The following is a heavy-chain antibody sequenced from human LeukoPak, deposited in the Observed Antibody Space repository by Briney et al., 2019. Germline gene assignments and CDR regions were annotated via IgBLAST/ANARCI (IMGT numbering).Heavy chain of an antibody. CDR3: ARVRDLNRNYYDSSGYYYDY. CDR1: GFTVSSNY. Sequence: KTGGSLRLSCAASGFTVSSNYMNWVRQAPGKGLEWVSVIYSGGSTYYADSVKGRFTISRDNSKNTLYLQMNSLRAEDTAVYYCARVRDLNRNYYDSSGYYYDYWGQGTLVTVSS. V-gene: IGHV3-66*01. CDR2: IYSGGST. D-gene: IGHD3-22*01. J-gene: IGHJ4*02.